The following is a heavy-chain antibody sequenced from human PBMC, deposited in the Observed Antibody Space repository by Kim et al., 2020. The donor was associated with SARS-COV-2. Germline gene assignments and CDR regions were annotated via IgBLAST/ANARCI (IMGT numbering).Heavy chain of an antibody. D-gene: IGHD3-10*01. Sequence: SETLSLTCAVYGGSFRGYYWSWIRQPPGKGLEWIGEITDSGSTNYNPSLKSRVTISVDTSKNQFSLKLSSVTAADTALYFCARGLGFGELSYYGLDVWGPGTTLTVSS. CDR1: GGSFRGYY. CDR2: ITDSGST. J-gene: IGHJ6*02. CDR3: ARGLGFGELSYYGLDV. V-gene: IGHV4-34*01.